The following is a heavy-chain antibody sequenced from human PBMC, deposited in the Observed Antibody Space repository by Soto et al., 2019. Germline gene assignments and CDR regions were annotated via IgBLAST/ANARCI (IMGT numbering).Heavy chain of an antibody. V-gene: IGHV3-23*01. D-gene: IGHD3-22*01. CDR1: GFTFSSFG. CDR3: AKAPSHDYYYDSSGPDALDI. CDR2: ISGSGDNT. J-gene: IGHJ3*02. Sequence: PGGSLRLSCAASGFTFSSFGMSWVRQAPGRGLEWVSGISGSGDNTYYADSVKGRFTISRDNSKNTLYLQMNSLRAEDTAVYYCAKAPSHDYYYDSSGPDALDIWGQGTMVTVSS.